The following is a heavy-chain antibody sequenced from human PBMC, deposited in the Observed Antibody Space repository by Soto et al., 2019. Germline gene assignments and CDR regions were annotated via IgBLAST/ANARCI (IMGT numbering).Heavy chain of an antibody. J-gene: IGHJ5*02. CDR3: ERVRAVVPAAMRIWFDP. D-gene: IGHD2-2*01. Sequence: SETLSLTCAVYGGSFSSCYWCWIRLRPGQGLEGIGEINHIDSTNYNPSLKTLDTISVDTAKNQFSLKLSSVTAADTAVYYCERVRAVVPAAMRIWFDPWGQGTLVTVSS. V-gene: IGHV4-34*01. CDR1: GGSFSSCY. CDR2: INHIDST.